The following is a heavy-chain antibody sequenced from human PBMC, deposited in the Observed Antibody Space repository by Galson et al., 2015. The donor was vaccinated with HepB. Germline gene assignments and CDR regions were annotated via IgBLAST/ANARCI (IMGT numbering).Heavy chain of an antibody. V-gene: IGHV4-61*01. J-gene: IGHJ5*02. CDR3: ARDSYYGDYVSWFDP. CDR2: IYYSGST. D-gene: IGHD4-17*01. CDR1: GGSVSSGSYY. Sequence: SETLSLTCTVSGGSVSSGSYYWSWIRQPPGKGLEWIGYIYYSGSTNYNPSLKSRVTISVDTSKNQFSLKLSSVTAADTAVYYCARDSYYGDYVSWFDPWGQGTLVTVSS.